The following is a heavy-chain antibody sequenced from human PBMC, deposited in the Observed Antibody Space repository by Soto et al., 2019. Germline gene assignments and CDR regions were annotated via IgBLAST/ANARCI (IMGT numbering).Heavy chain of an antibody. CDR2: MNPKSGNT. CDR1: GYTFTSHD. CDR3: AGALEYSSGVYAATYYPGTDV. Sequence: ASGNLSCKASGYTFTSHDINWVRQATGQGLEWMGWMNPKSGNTGYAQKFQGRVTMTRNTSISTAYVELSRLRSEDTAVYYCAGALEYSSGVYAATYYPGTDVWGKGRTVTVSA. V-gene: IGHV1-8*01. D-gene: IGHD6-19*01. J-gene: IGHJ6*04.